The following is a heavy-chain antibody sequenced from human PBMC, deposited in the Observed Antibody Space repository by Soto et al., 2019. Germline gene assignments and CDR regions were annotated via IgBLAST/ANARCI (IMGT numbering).Heavy chain of an antibody. J-gene: IGHJ5*02. CDR2: INPNSGST. Sequence: ASVKVSCKASGYTFTGHYLHWVRQAPGQGLEWVGCINPNSGSTNYAQTFQGRVTMTRDTSINTAYMDLSRLRSDDTAVYYCATAGNWNGLTWGQGTLVTVSS. CDR1: GYTFTGHY. CDR3: ATAGNWNGLT. D-gene: IGHD1-1*01. V-gene: IGHV1-2*02.